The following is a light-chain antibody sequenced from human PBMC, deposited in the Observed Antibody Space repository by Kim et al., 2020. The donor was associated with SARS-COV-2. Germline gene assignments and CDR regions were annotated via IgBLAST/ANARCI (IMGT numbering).Light chain of an antibody. CDR3: QKYDTAPWT. Sequence: ASVGDGVTITGRASQRISNYLAWYQQKPGEAPKLLIYAASTLQFGVSTRCSGSGSGTEFTLTISDLQPEDVATYYCQKYDTAPWTFGHGTKVDIK. J-gene: IGKJ1*01. CDR1: QRISNY. V-gene: IGKV1-27*01. CDR2: AAS.